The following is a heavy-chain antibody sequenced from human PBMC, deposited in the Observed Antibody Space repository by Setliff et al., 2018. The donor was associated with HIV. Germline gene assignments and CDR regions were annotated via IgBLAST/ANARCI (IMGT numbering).Heavy chain of an antibody. J-gene: IGHJ4*02. V-gene: IGHV4-39*01. CDR2: IYYSGST. Sequence: SETLSLTCTVSGGSISSSSYYWGWIRQPPGKGLEWIGSIYYSGSTYYNPSLKSRVTISVDTSKNQFSLKLSSVTAADTAVYYCASPASGGSSGQCHYWGLGTLVTVSS. D-gene: IGHD6-19*01. CDR1: GGSISSSSYY. CDR3: ASPASGGSSGQCHY.